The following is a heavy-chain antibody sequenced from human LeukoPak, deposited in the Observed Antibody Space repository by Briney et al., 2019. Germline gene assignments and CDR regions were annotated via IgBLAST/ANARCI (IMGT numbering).Heavy chain of an antibody. Sequence: SETLSFTCAVYGGSFSGYYWSWIRQPPGKGLEWIGEINHSGSTNYNPSIKSRVTISVDTSKNQFSLKLSSVTAADTAVYYCARCLIAVAYESLLDYWGQGTLVTVSS. J-gene: IGHJ4*02. D-gene: IGHD6-19*01. CDR2: INHSGST. CDR3: ARCLIAVAYESLLDY. CDR1: GGSFSGYY. V-gene: IGHV4-34*01.